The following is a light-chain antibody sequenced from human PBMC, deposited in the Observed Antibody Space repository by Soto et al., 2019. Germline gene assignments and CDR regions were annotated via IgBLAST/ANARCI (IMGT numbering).Light chain of an antibody. CDR3: GSYTTSSYYV. Sequence: QPVPTQPASVSGSPGQTNTISHTTTISDLRSYNYVSWYQQYPGKAPKHMIYDVSTRPSGVSDRFSGSKSGNTASLTISGLRAEDEADYYCGSYTTSSYYVFGTGTKVTVL. CDR1: ISDLRSYNY. V-gene: IGLV2-14*03. CDR2: DVS. J-gene: IGLJ1*01.